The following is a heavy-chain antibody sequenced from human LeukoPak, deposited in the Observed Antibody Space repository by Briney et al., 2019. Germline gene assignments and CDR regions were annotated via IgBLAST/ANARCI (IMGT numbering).Heavy chain of an antibody. J-gene: IGHJ5*02. V-gene: IGHV4-4*07. CDR1: GGSISSYY. CDR3: ARSIGIAAAGTGWFDP. CDR2: IYTSGST. D-gene: IGHD6-13*01. Sequence: ETLSLTCTVSGGSISSYYWSWVRQPPGKGLEWIGRIYTSGSTNYNPSPKSRVTMSVDTSKNQFSLKLRSVTAADTAVYYCARSIGIAAAGTGWFDPWGQGTLVTVSS.